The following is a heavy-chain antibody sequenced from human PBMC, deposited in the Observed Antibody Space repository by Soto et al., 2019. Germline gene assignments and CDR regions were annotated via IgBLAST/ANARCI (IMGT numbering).Heavy chain of an antibody. D-gene: IGHD7-27*01. CDR2: ISSSSSYI. CDR3: ARETWGGYYYYGMDV. Sequence: EVQLVESGGGLVKPGGSLRLSCAASGFTFSSYSMNWVRQAPGKGLEWVSSISSSSSYIYYADSVKGRFTISRDNAKNSVYLQMNSLRAEDTAVYYCARETWGGYYYYGMDVWGQGTTVTVSS. J-gene: IGHJ6*02. CDR1: GFTFSSYS. V-gene: IGHV3-21*01.